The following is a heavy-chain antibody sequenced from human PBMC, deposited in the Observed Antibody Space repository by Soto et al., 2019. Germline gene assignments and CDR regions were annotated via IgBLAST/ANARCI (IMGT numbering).Heavy chain of an antibody. CDR3: ASGHTMIVVGPFDY. CDR2: ISYDRSNK. V-gene: IGHV3-30-3*01. Sequence: GGSLRLSCAASGFTFSSYAMHWVRQAPGKGLEWVAVISYDRSNKYYADSVKGRFTISRDNSKNTLYLQMNSLRAEDTAVYYCASGHTMIVVGPFDYWGQGTLVTVSS. D-gene: IGHD3-22*01. CDR1: GFTFSSYA. J-gene: IGHJ4*02.